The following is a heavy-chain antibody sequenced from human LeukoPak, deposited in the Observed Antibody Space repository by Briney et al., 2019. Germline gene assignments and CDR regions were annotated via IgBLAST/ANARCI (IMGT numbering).Heavy chain of an antibody. CDR2: ISYDGSNK. CDR3: ARGEDSGYIYTPIDY. V-gene: IGHV3-30*04. J-gene: IGHJ4*02. Sequence: GGSLRLSCAASGFTFSSYAMHWVRQAPGKGLEWVAVISYDGSNKYYADSVKGRFTISRDNAKNSLYLQMNSLRAEDTAVYYCARGEDSGYIYTPIDYWGQGTLVTVSS. CDR1: GFTFSSYA. D-gene: IGHD5-12*01.